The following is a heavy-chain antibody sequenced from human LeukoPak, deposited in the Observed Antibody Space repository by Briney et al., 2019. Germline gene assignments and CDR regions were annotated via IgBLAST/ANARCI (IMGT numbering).Heavy chain of an antibody. CDR1: GFTVNTYA. D-gene: IGHD6-19*01. CDR2: ISGDGGGT. V-gene: IGHV3-23*01. Sequence: PGGSLRLSCAASGFTVNTYAMKWVRQAPGKGLEWVSTISGDGGGTYYADSVKGRFTISRDNSKNTLFLQMNSLRAEDTALYYCAKSPDVAGTGRFDYWGQGTLVTVSS. CDR3: AKSPDVAGTGRFDY. J-gene: IGHJ4*02.